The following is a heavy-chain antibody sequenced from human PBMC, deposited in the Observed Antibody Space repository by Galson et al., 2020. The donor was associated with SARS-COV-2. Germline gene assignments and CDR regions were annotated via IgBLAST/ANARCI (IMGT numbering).Heavy chain of an antibody. D-gene: IGHD3-16*02. Sequence: GGSLRLSCAASGFSFSDYYMSWIRQAPGRGLECVSYISSSGATISYAHSVRGRFTISRDNAKNSLYLQMNSLRDEDTAVYYCARYRAQGWHFDLWGRGTLVTVS. CDR1: GFSFSDYY. V-gene: IGHV3-11*01. CDR2: ISSSGATI. J-gene: IGHJ2*01. CDR3: ARYRAQGWHFDL.